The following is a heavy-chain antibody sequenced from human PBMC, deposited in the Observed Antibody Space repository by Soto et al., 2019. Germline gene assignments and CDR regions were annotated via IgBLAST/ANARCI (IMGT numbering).Heavy chain of an antibody. Sequence: ASVKVSCKASGYTFTSYAMHWVRQAPGQRLEWMGWINAGNGNTKYSQKFQGRVTITRDTSASTAYMELSSLRSEDTAVYYCARDYRDLGYCSGGSCFQGPHDAFDIWGQATMVTVSS. J-gene: IGHJ3*02. CDR3: ARDYRDLGYCSGGSCFQGPHDAFDI. D-gene: IGHD2-15*01. V-gene: IGHV1-3*01. CDR2: INAGNGNT. CDR1: GYTFTSYA.